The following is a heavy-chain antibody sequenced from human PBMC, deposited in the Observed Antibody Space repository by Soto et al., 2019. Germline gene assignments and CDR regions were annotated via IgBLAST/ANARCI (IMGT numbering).Heavy chain of an antibody. J-gene: IGHJ4*02. Sequence: SETLSLTCTVSGGSVSSGSYYWSWIRQPPGKGLEWIGYIYYSGSTNYNPSLKSRVTISVDTSKNQFSLKLSSVTAGDTAVYYCARFRVVHPYSDYWRQGTLVTVSS. CDR2: IYYSGST. CDR1: GGSVSSGSYY. D-gene: IGHD2-15*01. V-gene: IGHV4-61*01. CDR3: ARFRVVHPYSDY.